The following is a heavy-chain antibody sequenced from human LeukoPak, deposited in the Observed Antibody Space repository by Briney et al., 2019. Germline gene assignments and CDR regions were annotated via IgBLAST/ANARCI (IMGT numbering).Heavy chain of an antibody. J-gene: IGHJ6*03. CDR2: IYYSGST. CDR3: ARGGVPAAIEGEPPLYYYYYMDV. D-gene: IGHD2-2*02. V-gene: IGHV4-59*01. CDR1: GGSISSYY. Sequence: SETLSLTCTVSGGSISSYYWSWIRQPPGKGLEWIGYIYYSGSTNYNPSLKSRVTISVDTSKNQFSLKLSSVTAADTAVYYCARGGVPAAIEGEPPLYYYYYMDVWGKGTTVTVSS.